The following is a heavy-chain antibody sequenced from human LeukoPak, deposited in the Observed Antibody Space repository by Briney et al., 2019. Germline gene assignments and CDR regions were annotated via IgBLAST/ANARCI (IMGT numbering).Heavy chain of an antibody. CDR1: GYTFTNSY. J-gene: IGHJ4*02. CDR3: AIRSTRYDILTGYYKDHFDY. D-gene: IGHD3-9*01. Sequence: GGSVRVSCKASGYTFTNSYIHWVRQAPGQGLEWMGIFDPNGFSTTYARKLQGRVTITSDTSTNTAYMEVSSLRAEDTAVFYCAIRSTRYDILTGYYKDHFDYWGQGTLVTVSS. CDR2: FDPNGFST. V-gene: IGHV1-46*04.